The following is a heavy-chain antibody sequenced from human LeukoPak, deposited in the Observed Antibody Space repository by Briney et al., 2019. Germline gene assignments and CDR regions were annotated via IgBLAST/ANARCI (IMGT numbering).Heavy chain of an antibody. Sequence: GGSLRLSCAASGFTFSSYAMHWVRQAPGKGLEYVSAISSNGGSTYYANSVKGRFTISRDNSKNTLYLQMGSLRAEDMAVYYCARDGQYYFDTPGLYGGLNLWGQGALVTVSS. D-gene: IGHD3-22*01. V-gene: IGHV3-64*01. CDR3: ARDGQYYFDTPGLYGGLNL. CDR2: ISSNGGST. J-gene: IGHJ4*02. CDR1: GFTFSSYA.